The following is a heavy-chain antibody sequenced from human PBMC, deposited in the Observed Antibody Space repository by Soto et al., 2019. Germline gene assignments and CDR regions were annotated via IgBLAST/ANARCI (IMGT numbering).Heavy chain of an antibody. V-gene: IGHV1-69*13. J-gene: IGHJ6*02. D-gene: IGHD3-10*01. CDR2: IIPIFGTA. Sequence: SVKVSCKASGGTFSSYAISWVRQAPGQGLEWMGGIIPIFGTANYAQKFQGRVTITADESTSTAYMELSSLRSEDTAVYYCARDRYYGSGSYYENTIDYYYGMDVWGQGTTVTVSS. CDR1: GGTFSSYA. CDR3: ARDRYYGSGSYYENTIDYYYGMDV.